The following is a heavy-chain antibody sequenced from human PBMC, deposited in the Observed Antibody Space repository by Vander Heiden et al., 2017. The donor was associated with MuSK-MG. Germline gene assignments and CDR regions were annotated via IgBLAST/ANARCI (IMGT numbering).Heavy chain of an antibody. Sequence: EVQLLESGGDLVQPGGSLRLACAASGFSFSTYAMSLVRQAPGKGLEWVSTVSGSGASTYYADSVKGRFTISRDNSNNTLYLQMSSLRAEDTAVYYCAKDPAPEPSYFFDYWGQGTLVTVSA. CDR1: GFSFSTYA. CDR3: AKDPAPEPSYFFDY. J-gene: IGHJ4*02. V-gene: IGHV3-23*01. CDR2: VSGSGAST.